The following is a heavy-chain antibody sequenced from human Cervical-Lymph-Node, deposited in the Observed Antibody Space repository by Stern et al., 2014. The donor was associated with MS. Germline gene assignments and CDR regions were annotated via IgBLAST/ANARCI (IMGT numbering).Heavy chain of an antibody. CDR1: GFTFSSYS. CDR3: ARRELHYFDP. D-gene: IGHD3-10*01. CDR2: ISSRSSYI. J-gene: IGHJ4*02. V-gene: IGHV3-21*01. Sequence: VQLVQSGGGLVKPGGSLRLSCAASGFTFSSYSMNWVRQAPGKGLEWVSSISSRSSYIYYADSVQVRFTISRANATKSLYLQLHGRRGEDTAVYYWARRELHYFDPGGQGPLVTVPS.